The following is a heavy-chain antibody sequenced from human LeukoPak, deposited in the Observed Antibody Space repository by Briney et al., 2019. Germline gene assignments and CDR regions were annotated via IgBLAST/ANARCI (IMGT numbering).Heavy chain of an antibody. V-gene: IGHV3-15*01. Sequence: GGSLRLSCAASGFTFSNAWMSWVRQAPGKGLEWVGRIKSKTDGGTTDYAAPVKGRFTISRDDSKNTLYLQMNSLKTEDPAVYYCTTFFASVSRGHLNCSSTSCYLGFLDWFDPWGQGTLVTVSS. CDR1: GFTFSNAW. J-gene: IGHJ5*02. CDR3: TTFFASVSRGHLNCSSTSCYLGFLDWFDP. CDR2: IKSKTDGGTT. D-gene: IGHD2-2*01.